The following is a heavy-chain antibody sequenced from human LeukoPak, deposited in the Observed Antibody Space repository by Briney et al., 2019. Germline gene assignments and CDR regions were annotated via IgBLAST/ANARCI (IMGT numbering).Heavy chain of an antibody. Sequence: ASVKVSCKASGYTFTSYDISWVRQATGQGLEWMGWMNPNSGNTGYAQKFQGRVTMTRNTSISTAYMELSSLRSEDTAVYYCARGGRGAVVPADWGQGTLVTVSS. CDR1: GYTFTSYD. D-gene: IGHD2-2*01. J-gene: IGHJ4*02. V-gene: IGHV1-8*01. CDR2: MNPNSGNT. CDR3: ARGGRGAVVPAD.